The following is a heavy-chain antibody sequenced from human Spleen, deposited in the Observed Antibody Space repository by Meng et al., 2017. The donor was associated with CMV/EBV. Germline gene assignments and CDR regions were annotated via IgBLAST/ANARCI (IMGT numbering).Heavy chain of an antibody. V-gene: IGHV3-7*01. CDR3: ATEGF. CDR2: IKQDGSEK. CDR1: GLTFSAYW. Sequence: GESLKISCAASGLTFSAYWMSWVRQTPGRGLEWVANIKQDGSEKYYVDSVKGRFTIFRDNAKNSVYLQMNSLTAEDTAVYFCATEGFWGQGALVTVSS. J-gene: IGHJ4*02.